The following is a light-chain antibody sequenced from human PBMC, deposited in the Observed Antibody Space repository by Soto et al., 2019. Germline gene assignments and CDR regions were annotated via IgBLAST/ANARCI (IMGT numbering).Light chain of an antibody. V-gene: IGKV3-20*01. Sequence: EVVLTQSPGTLSLSPRERATLSCRASQSVSNNYLAWYQHKPGQAPRLLIYGASNRAPGIPDRFRGSGSGPDFTLPISRLEPEDFAVYYCQQYAASPRTFGQGTLVEVK. CDR1: QSVSNNY. CDR2: GAS. J-gene: IGKJ1*01. CDR3: QQYAASPRT.